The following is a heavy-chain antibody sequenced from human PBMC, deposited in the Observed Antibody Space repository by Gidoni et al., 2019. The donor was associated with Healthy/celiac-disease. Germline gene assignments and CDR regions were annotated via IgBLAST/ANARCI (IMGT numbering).Heavy chain of an antibody. D-gene: IGHD5-12*01. CDR2: ISSSSSYI. CDR1: GFTFSSYS. Sequence: EVQLVESGGGLVKPGGSLRPSCAASGFTFSSYSMNWVRQAPGKGLEWVSSISSSSSYIYYADSVKGRFTISRDNAKNSLYLQMNSLRAEDTAVYYCARDQGGYDFYYYGMDVWGQGTTVTVSS. V-gene: IGHV3-21*01. CDR3: ARDQGGYDFYYYGMDV. J-gene: IGHJ6*02.